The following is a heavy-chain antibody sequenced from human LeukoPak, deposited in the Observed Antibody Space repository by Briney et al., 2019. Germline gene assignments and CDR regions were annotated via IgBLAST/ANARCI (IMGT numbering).Heavy chain of an antibody. CDR1: GFTFDDYG. CDR3: ASVTSSWYSVVY. Sequence: GGSLRLSCAASGFTFDDYGMSWVRQAPGKGLEWVAVISYDANNKYYADSVKGRFTISRDNSKNTLYLQMNSLRAEDTAVYYCASVTSSWYSVVYWGQGTLVTVSS. J-gene: IGHJ4*02. D-gene: IGHD6-13*01. V-gene: IGHV3-30*03. CDR2: ISYDANNK.